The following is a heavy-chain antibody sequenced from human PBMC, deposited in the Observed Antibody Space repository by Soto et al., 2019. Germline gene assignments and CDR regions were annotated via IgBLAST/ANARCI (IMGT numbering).Heavy chain of an antibody. CDR2: ISSSGSTI. CDR1: GFTFDDYA. Sequence: EVQLVESGGGLVQPGRSLRLSCAASGFTFDDYAMHWVRQAPGKGLEWVSYISSSGSTIYYADSVKGRFTISRDNAKNSLYLQMNSLRAEDTAVYYCARDRAGYYGSGSYDYWGQGTLVTVSS. V-gene: IGHV3-48*03. J-gene: IGHJ4*02. CDR3: ARDRAGYYGSGSYDY. D-gene: IGHD3-10*01.